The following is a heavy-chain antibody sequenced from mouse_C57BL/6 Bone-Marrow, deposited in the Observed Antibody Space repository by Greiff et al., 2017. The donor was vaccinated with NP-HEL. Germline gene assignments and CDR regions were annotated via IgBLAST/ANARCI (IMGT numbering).Heavy chain of an antibody. J-gene: IGHJ1*03. D-gene: IGHD2-1*01. CDR1: GFNVKDDY. CDR3: TTRMVTTYFDV. Sequence: EVQLQQSGAELVRPGASVKLSCTASGFNVKDDYMHWVKQRPEQGLEWIGWIDPENGDTEYASKFQGKATITADTSSNTAYLQLSSLTSEDTAVYYCTTRMVTTYFDVWGTGTTVTVSS. CDR2: IDPENGDT. V-gene: IGHV14-4*01.